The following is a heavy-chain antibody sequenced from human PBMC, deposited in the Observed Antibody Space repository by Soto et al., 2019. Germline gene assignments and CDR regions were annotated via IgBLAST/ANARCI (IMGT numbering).Heavy chain of an antibody. Sequence: ASVKVSCKASGYTFTSYDINWVRQATGQGLEWMGWMNPNSGNTGYAQKFQGRVTMTRNTSISTAYMELSSLRSEDTAVYYCARGRKYYDILTGSHYYYYMDVWGKGTTVTVSS. V-gene: IGHV1-8*01. CDR3: ARGRKYYDILTGSHYYYYMDV. J-gene: IGHJ6*03. CDR2: MNPNSGNT. CDR1: GYTFTSYD. D-gene: IGHD3-9*01.